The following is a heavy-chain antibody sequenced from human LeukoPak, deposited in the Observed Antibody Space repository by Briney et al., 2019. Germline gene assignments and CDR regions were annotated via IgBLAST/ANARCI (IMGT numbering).Heavy chain of an antibody. Sequence: PSETLSLTCNVYGGSISDYYWNWIRQPPGKGLEWIGYIHRGGTTSSNPSLKSRVTISIDTSKNQFSLNLNSVTAADTAIYYCARWPIHLGYCSGSLCHKSFDPWGQGTLVTVFS. CDR1: GGSISDYY. CDR2: IHRGGTT. V-gene: IGHV4-59*08. CDR3: ARWPIHLGYCSGSLCHKSFDP. J-gene: IGHJ5*02. D-gene: IGHD2-15*01.